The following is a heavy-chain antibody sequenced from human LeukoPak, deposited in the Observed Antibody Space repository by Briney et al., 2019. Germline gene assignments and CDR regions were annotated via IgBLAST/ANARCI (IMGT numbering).Heavy chain of an antibody. CDR1: GGSISSGDYY. D-gene: IGHD3-3*01. J-gene: IGHJ3*02. CDR3: ARGGVYDFWSGYSSEAFDI. CDR2: IYYSGST. V-gene: IGHV4-30-4*08. Sequence: SETLSLTCTVSGGSISSGDYYWSWIRQPPGKGLEWIGYIYYSGSTYYNPSLKSRVTISVDTSKNQFSLKLSSVTAADTAVYYCARGGVYDFWSGYSSEAFDIWGQGTMVTVSS.